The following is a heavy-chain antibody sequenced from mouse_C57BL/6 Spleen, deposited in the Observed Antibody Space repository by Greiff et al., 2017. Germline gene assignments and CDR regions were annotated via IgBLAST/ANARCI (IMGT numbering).Heavy chain of an antibody. Sequence: QVQLQQPGTELVKPGASAKLSCKASGYTFTSYWMHWVKQRPGQGLEWIGNINPSNGGTNYNEKFKSKATLTVDKSSSTAYMQLSSLTSEDSAVYYCARRGEYGSSYPPYYAMDYWGQGTSVTVSS. CDR3: ARRGEYGSSYPPYYAMDY. D-gene: IGHD1-1*01. V-gene: IGHV1-53*01. CDR2: INPSNGGT. J-gene: IGHJ4*01. CDR1: GYTFTSYW.